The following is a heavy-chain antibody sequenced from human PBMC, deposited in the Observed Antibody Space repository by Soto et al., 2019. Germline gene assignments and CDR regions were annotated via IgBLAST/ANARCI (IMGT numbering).Heavy chain of an antibody. CDR3: ARLRFLEWLPHNSGPHFDY. V-gene: IGHV4-61*01. Sequence: SATLSLTCTVSGGSISSGSYYWSWIRQPPAKGLEWIGYIYYSGSTNYNPSLKSRVTISVDTSKNQFSLKRSSVTAADTAVYYCARLRFLEWLPHNSGPHFDYWGQGTLVTVSS. D-gene: IGHD3-3*01. CDR1: GGSISSGSYY. J-gene: IGHJ4*02. CDR2: IYYSGST.